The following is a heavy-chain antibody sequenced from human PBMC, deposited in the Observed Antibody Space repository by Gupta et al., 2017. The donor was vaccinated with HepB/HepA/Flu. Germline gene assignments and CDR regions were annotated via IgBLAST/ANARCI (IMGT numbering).Heavy chain of an antibody. Sequence: EVQLVESGGGLVQPGGSLKLSCAASGFTFSGSAMHWVRQASGKGLEWVGRIRSKANSYATAYAASVKGRFTISRDDSKNTAYLQMNSLKTEDTAVYYCTSSAYSSSSADYWGQGTLVTVSS. CDR3: TSSAYSSSSADY. V-gene: IGHV3-73*01. CDR2: IRSKANSYAT. D-gene: IGHD6-6*01. J-gene: IGHJ4*02. CDR1: GFTFSGSA.